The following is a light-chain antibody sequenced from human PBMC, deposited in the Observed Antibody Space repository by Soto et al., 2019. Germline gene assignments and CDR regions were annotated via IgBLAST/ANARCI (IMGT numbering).Light chain of an antibody. CDR1: QSVGSNS. CDR3: QQYGSSPRT. V-gene: IGKV3-20*01. CDR2: GAS. J-gene: IGKJ5*01. Sequence: EFVLTQSPGTLSLSPGERATLSCRASQSVGSNSLAWYQHKPGQAPRLLIHGASSRATGIPDRFSGSGSGTDFTLTISRLEPEDFAVYYCQQYGSSPRTFGQGTRLEIK.